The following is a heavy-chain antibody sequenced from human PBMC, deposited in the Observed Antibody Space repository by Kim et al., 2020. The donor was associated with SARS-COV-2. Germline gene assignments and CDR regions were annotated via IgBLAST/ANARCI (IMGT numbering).Heavy chain of an antibody. Sequence: GGSLRLSCEASGFTFRTYGMHWVRQAPGKGLEWVAVISNDGSNKYYADSVKGRFTISRDNSKNTLYLQMNSLRAEDTAVYYCVRGYNYGYGLFDYWGQGTLVTVSS. CDR2: ISNDGSNK. D-gene: IGHD5-18*01. J-gene: IGHJ4*02. V-gene: IGHV3-33*05. CDR1: GFTFRTYG. CDR3: VRGYNYGYGLFDY.